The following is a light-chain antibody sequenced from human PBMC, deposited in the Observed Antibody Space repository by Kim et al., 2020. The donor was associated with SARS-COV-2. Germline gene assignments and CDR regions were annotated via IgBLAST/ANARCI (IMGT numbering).Light chain of an antibody. J-gene: IGLJ2*01. Sequence: SSELTQDPAVSVALGQTVRITCQGDSLRSYYASWYQQKPGQAPLLVIYANNNRPSGIPDRFSGSSSGNTASLTITGAQAEDEADYYCNSRDSSGNHHVVFGGGTKLTVL. V-gene: IGLV3-19*01. CDR1: SLRSYY. CDR3: NSRDSSGNHHVV. CDR2: ANN.